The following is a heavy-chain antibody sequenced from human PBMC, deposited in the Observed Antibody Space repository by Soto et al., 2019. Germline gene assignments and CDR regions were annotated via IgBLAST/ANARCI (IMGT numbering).Heavy chain of an antibody. CDR2: INPATGAA. D-gene: IGHD3-3*01. CDR3: ARGGGVGVAGSAAFEM. CDR1: GYPVTAYY. V-gene: IGHV1-2*02. Sequence: QLHLVQSGAVVKKPGASVTVSCSASGYPVTAYYMHWVRQAPGRGLEWMGGINPATGAAKYTQTFRGRVTMTRDTSTSTVFMELSCLTSEDPAVFYWARGGGVGVAGSAAFEMWGQGTVVTVSS. J-gene: IGHJ3*02.